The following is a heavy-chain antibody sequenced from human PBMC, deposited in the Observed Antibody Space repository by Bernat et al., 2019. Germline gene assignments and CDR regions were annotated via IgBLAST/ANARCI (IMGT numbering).Heavy chain of an antibody. CDR3: ANSGYRTWYFDL. CDR1: GFTFSSYG. Sequence: QVQLVESGGGVVQPGRSLRLSCAASGFTFSSYGMHWVRQAPGKGLEWVAVISYDGSNKYYADSVKGRFTISRDNSKNTLYLQMNSLRAEDTAVYYCANSGYRTWYFDLWGRDTLVTVSS. D-gene: IGHD5-12*01. CDR2: ISYDGSNK. J-gene: IGHJ2*01. V-gene: IGHV3-30*18.